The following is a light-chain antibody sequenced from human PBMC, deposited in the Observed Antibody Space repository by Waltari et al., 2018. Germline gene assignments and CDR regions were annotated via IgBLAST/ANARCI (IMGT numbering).Light chain of an antibody. CDR3: QQYSTFPPT. J-gene: IGKJ4*01. CDR1: QAISTF. CDR2: AAS. V-gene: IGKV1-16*02. Sequence: DIQMTQSPSSLSPSVGDRVILTCRASQAISTFLAWFQLKPGKAPKSLIYAASTLQTGVSSNSSSSGSGTDFTLTISSLQPGDCATYYYQQYSTFPPTFGGGTRVEI.